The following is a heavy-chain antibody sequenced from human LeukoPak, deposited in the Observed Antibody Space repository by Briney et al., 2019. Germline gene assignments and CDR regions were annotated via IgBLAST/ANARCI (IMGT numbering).Heavy chain of an antibody. D-gene: IGHD6-19*01. CDR2: ISSSGSTI. Sequence: GGSLRLSCAASGFTFSDYYMSWIRQAPGKGLEWVSYISSSGSTIYYADSVKGRFTISRDNAKNSLYLQMNSLRAEDTAVYYCARPLAVANYWYFDLWGRGTLVTVSS. V-gene: IGHV3-11*04. J-gene: IGHJ2*01. CDR1: GFTFSDYY. CDR3: ARPLAVANYWYFDL.